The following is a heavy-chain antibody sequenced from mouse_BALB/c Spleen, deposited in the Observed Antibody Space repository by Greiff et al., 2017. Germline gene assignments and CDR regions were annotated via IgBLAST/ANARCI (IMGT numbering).Heavy chain of an antibody. CDR1: GFNIKDYY. V-gene: IGHV14-4*02. J-gene: IGHJ4*01. Sequence: EVKLQESGAELVRSGASVKLSCTASGFNIKDYYMHWVKQRPEQGLEWIGWIDPENGDTEYAPKFQGKATMTADTSSNTAYLQLSSLTSEDTAVYYCNEGTTATMDYWGQGTSVTVSS. D-gene: IGHD1-2*01. CDR2: IDPENGDT. CDR3: NEGTTATMDY.